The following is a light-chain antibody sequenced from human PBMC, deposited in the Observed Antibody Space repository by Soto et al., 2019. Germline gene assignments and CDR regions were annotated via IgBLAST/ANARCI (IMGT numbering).Light chain of an antibody. CDR3: QQYYSTPRT. CDR2: WAS. J-gene: IGKJ1*01. CDR1: QSVLYSSNNKNY. Sequence: DIVMTQSPDSLAVSLGERATINCKSSQSVLYSSNNKNYLAWYQQRPGQPPQLLIYWASTRASGVPDRFSGSGSGTDFTLTISILQAEDVAVYYCQQYYSTPRTFGQGTKVEIK. V-gene: IGKV4-1*01.